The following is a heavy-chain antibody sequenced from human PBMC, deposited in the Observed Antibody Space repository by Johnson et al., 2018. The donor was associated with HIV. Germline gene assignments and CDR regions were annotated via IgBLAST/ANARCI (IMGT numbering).Heavy chain of an antibody. CDR2: ISYDGRYK. V-gene: IGHV3-30*03. D-gene: IGHD1-14*01. CDR1: GFTFSSYG. J-gene: IGHJ3*01. Sequence: QVQLVESGGGVVQPGRSLRLSCAASGFTFSSYGMHWVRQAPGKGLEWVAVISYDGRYKYYADSVKGRFTISRDNSKNTLYLQMNSLRVDDTAVYYWARDESFRRYALTALDVWGQGTMVIVSS. CDR3: ARDESFRRYALTALDV.